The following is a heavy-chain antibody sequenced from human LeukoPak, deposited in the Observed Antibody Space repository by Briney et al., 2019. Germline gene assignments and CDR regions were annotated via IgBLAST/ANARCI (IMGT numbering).Heavy chain of an antibody. J-gene: IGHJ6*02. CDR2: IYHSGST. CDR1: GGSISSSNW. V-gene: IGHV4-4*02. D-gene: IGHD2-2*01. Sequence: PSETLSLTCAVSGGSISSSNWWSWVRQPPGKGLEWIGEIYHSGSTNYNPSLKSRVTISVDKSKNQFSLKLSSVTAADTAVYYCARTRRYCSSTSCYPYYYYYGMDVWGQGTTVTVSS. CDR3: ARTRRYCSSTSCYPYYYYYGMDV.